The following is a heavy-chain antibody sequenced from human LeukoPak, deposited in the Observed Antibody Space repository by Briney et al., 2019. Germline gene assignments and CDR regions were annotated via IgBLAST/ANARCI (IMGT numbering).Heavy chain of an antibody. CDR3: ATTTIRLGY. CDR2: ISNSGST. D-gene: IGHD1-26*01. Sequence: SETLSLTCTVSGGSISSSPYYWGWIRQPPGKGLEWIGSISNSGSTYYNPSLKSRVTISVDTSNNQFSLKLSSVTAADTAVYYCATTTIRLGYWGQGTLVTVSS. J-gene: IGHJ4*02. CDR1: GGSISSSPYY. V-gene: IGHV4-39*07.